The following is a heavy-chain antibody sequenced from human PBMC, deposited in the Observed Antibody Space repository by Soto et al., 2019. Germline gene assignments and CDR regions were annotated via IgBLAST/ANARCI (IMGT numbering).Heavy chain of an antibody. V-gene: IGHV1-69*06. J-gene: IGHJ1*01. D-gene: IGHD2-21*01. CDR2: IIPIFGTA. CDR3: ALEMARIKIAYLEH. Sequence: RHSPGQGLEWMGGIIPIFGTANYAQKFRGRVTITADKSTRTAYMELSSLRSEDTAVYYCALEMARIKIAYLEHWGKGTLVTVSS.